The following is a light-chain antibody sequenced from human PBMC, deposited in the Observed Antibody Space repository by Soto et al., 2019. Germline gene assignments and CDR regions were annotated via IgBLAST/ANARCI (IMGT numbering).Light chain of an antibody. CDR1: QPISSW. Sequence: DIQMTQSPSTLSASVGDRVTITCRASQPISSWLAWYQQKPGKAPTLLIYDASTLERGVPSRFSGTGSGTEFTLSIDSLQPDDFATYYCQQYHTSSITFGQGTRLEIK. CDR2: DAS. J-gene: IGKJ5*01. CDR3: QQYHTSSIT. V-gene: IGKV1-5*01.